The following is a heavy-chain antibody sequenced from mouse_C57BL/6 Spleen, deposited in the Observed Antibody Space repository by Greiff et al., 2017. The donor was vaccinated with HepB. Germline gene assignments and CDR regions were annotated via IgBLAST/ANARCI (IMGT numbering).Heavy chain of an antibody. D-gene: IGHD4-1*01. CDR3: ARDPLTGTGFDY. J-gene: IGHJ2*01. Sequence: VQLQQSGAELVRPGASVKLSCKASGYTFTDYYINWVKQRPGQGLEWIARIYPGSGNTYYNEKFKGKATLTAEKSSSTAYMELSSLTSEDSAVYFCARDPLTGTGFDYWGQGTPLTVSS. V-gene: IGHV1-76*01. CDR1: GYTFTDYY. CDR2: IYPGSGNT.